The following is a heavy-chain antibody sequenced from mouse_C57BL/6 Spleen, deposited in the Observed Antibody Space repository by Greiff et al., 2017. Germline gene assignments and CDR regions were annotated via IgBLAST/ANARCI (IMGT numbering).Heavy chain of an antibody. Sequence: VQLKESGPELVKPGASVKMSCKASGYTFTDYNMHWVKQSHGKSLEWIGYINPNNGGTSYNQKFKGKATLTVNKSSSTAYMELRSLTSEDSAVYYCARSHVGGSSHFDYWGQGTTLTVSS. CDR3: ARSHVGGSSHFDY. CDR2: INPNNGGT. V-gene: IGHV1-22*01. D-gene: IGHD1-1*01. CDR1: GYTFTDYN. J-gene: IGHJ2*01.